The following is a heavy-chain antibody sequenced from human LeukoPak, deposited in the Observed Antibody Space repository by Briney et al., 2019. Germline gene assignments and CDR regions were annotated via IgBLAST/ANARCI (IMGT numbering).Heavy chain of an antibody. CDR1: GFTVSRNY. D-gene: IGHD3-22*01. Sequence: GGSLRLSCAASGFTVSRNYMSWVRQAPGKGLEWVSVIYSGGTTHYADSVKGRFTISRDNSKNTLYLQMNSLRVEDTAVYYCAREGGYYESSGYYPFDYWGQGTLVTVSS. V-gene: IGHV3-66*01. CDR2: IYSGGTT. CDR3: AREGGYYESSGYYPFDY. J-gene: IGHJ4*02.